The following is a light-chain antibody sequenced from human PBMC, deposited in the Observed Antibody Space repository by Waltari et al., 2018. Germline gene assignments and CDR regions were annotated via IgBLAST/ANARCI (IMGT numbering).Light chain of an antibody. Sequence: AIRMTQSPSSFPASTGDRVTITCRASQHIAGYLAWYQQKPGKDPKLLIYAASTLQSGVPSRVSGSGSGTDFTLTISCLQSEDFATYYCQQYYSDPLTFGGGTKVEIK. CDR2: AAS. J-gene: IGKJ4*01. CDR3: QQYYSDPLT. CDR1: QHIAGY. V-gene: IGKV1-8*01.